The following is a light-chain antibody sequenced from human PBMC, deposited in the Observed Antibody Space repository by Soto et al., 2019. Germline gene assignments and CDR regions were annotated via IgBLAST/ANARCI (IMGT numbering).Light chain of an antibody. CDR3: QKYNSAPLT. Sequence: DIQMTQSPSTVSASVGDRVTITCRASQSIGEWLAWYQQKPGKVPKLLIYAASTLQSGIPSRFSGSGSGTDFTLSISSLQPEDVATYYCQKYNSAPLTFGGGTKVDIK. CDR1: QSIGEW. CDR2: AAS. J-gene: IGKJ4*01. V-gene: IGKV1-27*01.